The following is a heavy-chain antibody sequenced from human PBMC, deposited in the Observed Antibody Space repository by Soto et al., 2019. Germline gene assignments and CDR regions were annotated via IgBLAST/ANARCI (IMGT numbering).Heavy chain of an antibody. J-gene: IGHJ3*02. CDR2: IKSKTDGGTT. V-gene: IGHV3-15*01. CDR3: TTDQIGYYDFWSGYPWVPTDAFDI. Sequence: PGGSLRLSCAASGFTFSNAWMSWVRQAPGKGLEWVGRIKSKTDGGTTDYAAPVKGRFTISRDDSKNTLYLQMNSLKTEDTAVYYCTTDQIGYYDFWSGYPWVPTDAFDIWGQGTMVTVS. D-gene: IGHD3-3*01. CDR1: GFTFSNAW.